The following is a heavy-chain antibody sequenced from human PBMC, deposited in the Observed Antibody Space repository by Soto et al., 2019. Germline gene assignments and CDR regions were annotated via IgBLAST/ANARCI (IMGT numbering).Heavy chain of an antibody. Sequence: VQLVQSGAEVKKPGSSVRVSCEISGDTFSSHTINWLRQAPGQGLEWMGGIIPVFGSPNYAEKFQGRVTISADTSTNKAYMELRSLTSEDTAVYFCARDITGTNNDLDPWGQGTLVTVSS. CDR2: IIPVFGSP. J-gene: IGHJ5*02. V-gene: IGHV1-69*06. D-gene: IGHD1-7*01. CDR3: ARDITGTNNDLDP. CDR1: GDTFSSHT.